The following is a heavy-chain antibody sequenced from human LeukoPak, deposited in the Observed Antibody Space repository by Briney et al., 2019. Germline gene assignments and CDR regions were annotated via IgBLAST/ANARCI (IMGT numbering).Heavy chain of an antibody. V-gene: IGHV3-74*01. D-gene: IGHD1-26*01. CDR1: GFRFSSHW. CDR2: NNGDGTTS. CDR3: AKDRNSGSYPDY. J-gene: IGHJ4*02. Sequence: GGSLRLSCAASGFRFSSHWMHWVRQTPGKGLVWVARNNGDGTTSSHADSVKGRFTISRDNAKNTVYLQMNSLRAEDTAVYYCAKDRNSGSYPDYWGQGTLVTVSS.